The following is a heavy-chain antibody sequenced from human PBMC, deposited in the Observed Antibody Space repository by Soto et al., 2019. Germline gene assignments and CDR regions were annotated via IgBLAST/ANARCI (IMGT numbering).Heavy chain of an antibody. CDR2: ISGSGGST. CDR1: GFTFSSYA. V-gene: IGHV3-23*01. Sequence: EVQLLESGGGLVQPGGSLRLSCAASGFTFSSYAMSWVRQAPGKGLEWVSAISGSGGSTYYADSVKGRFTISRDNSKNTLYLQMNCLRAEDTAVYYCAKDLGSNDWFDPWGQGTLVTVSS. CDR3: AKDLGSNDWFDP. J-gene: IGHJ5*02. D-gene: IGHD1-26*01.